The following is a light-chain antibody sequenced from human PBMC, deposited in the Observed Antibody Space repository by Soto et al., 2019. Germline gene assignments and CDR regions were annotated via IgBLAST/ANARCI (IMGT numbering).Light chain of an antibody. CDR1: SSNIGSNP. Sequence: QSVLTQPPSASGTPGLRVTFSCSGSSSNIGSNPVSWYQLLPGTAPKLLIYSSNQRPSGVPERFSGSKSGTSASLAISGLQSEDEADYYCAARDDTLNGAVFGGGTKLTVL. CDR2: SSN. J-gene: IGLJ3*02. CDR3: AARDDTLNGAV. V-gene: IGLV1-44*01.